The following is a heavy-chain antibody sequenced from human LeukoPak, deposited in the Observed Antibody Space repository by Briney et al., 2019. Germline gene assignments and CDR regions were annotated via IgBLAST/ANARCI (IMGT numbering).Heavy chain of an antibody. CDR2: IYTSGST. J-gene: IGHJ6*02. V-gene: IGHV4-4*07. CDR1: GGSFNSYY. CDR3: ARLMTRRGARYYYYYGMDV. D-gene: IGHD5-12*01. Sequence: PSETLSLTCTVSGGSFNSYYWSWIRQPAGKGLEWIGLIYTSGSTNYNPSLKSRVTMSVDASKNQFSLKLSSVTAADTAVYYCARLMTRRGARYYYYYGMDVWGQGTTVTVSS.